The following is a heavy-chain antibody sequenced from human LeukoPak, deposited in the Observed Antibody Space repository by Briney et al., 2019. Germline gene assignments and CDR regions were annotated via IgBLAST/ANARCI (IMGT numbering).Heavy chain of an antibody. Sequence: ASVKVSCKASGYTFTGYFMHRVRQAPGQGLVWMGWINPDSGGTAYAQKFQGRVTMTRDPSISTAYMELSRLRSDDTAVYYCARVVDSSSRYYFDYWGQGTLVTVSS. CDR3: ARVVDSSSRYYFDY. J-gene: IGHJ4*02. CDR2: INPDSGGT. D-gene: IGHD6-13*01. CDR1: GYTFTGYF. V-gene: IGHV1-2*02.